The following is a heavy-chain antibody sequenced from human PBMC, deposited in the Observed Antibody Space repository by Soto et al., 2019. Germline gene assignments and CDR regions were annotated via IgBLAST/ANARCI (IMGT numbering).Heavy chain of an antibody. CDR1: GFTFSSYG. J-gene: IGHJ5*02. Sequence: GGSLRLSCAASGFTFSSYGMHWVRQAPGKGLEWVAVISYDGSNKYYADSVKGRFTISRDNSKNTLYLQMNSLRAEDTAVYYCAKDRLNHRLLWFGELLQRGNWFDPWGQGTLVTVSS. CDR3: AKDRLNHRLLWFGELLQRGNWFDP. V-gene: IGHV3-30*18. CDR2: ISYDGSNK. D-gene: IGHD3-10*01.